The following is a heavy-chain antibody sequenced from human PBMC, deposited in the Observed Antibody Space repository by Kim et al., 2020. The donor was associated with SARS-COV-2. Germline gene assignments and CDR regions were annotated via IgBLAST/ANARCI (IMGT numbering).Heavy chain of an antibody. D-gene: IGHD3-10*01. Sequence: GGSLRLSCAASGFTFSSYAMSWVRQAPGKGLEWVSAISGSGGSTYYADSVKGRFTISRDNCKNTLYLKMNSLRAEDTAVYYCAKDQVNRWFGELLNGYYSYGMDVWCQCFTVTLS. V-gene: IGHV3-23*01. CDR1: GFTFSSYA. CDR3: AKDQVNRWFGELLNGYYSYGMDV. J-gene: IGHJ6*02. CDR2: ISGSGGST.